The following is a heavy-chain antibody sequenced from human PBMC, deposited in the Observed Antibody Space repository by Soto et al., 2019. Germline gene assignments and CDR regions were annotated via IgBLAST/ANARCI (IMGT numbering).Heavy chain of an antibody. CDR1: GFTFSSYG. D-gene: IGHD3-22*01. V-gene: IGHV3-33*01. J-gene: IGHJ5*02. Sequence: GGSLRLSCAASGFTFSSYGMHWVRQAPGKGLEWVAVIWYDGSNKYYADSVKGRFTISRDNSKNTLYLQMNSLRDDDTAVYYCTIPRGPMIRPWGQGTLVTVSS. CDR2: IWYDGSNK. CDR3: TIPRGPMIRP.